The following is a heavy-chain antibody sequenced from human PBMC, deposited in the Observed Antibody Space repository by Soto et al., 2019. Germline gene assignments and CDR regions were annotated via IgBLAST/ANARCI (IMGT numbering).Heavy chain of an antibody. CDR3: ARGYGDYVLDY. Sequence: PSETLSLSCTVSGGSIRISYGSWIRQPPGKGLEWIGYIYYSGSTNYNPSLKSRVTISVDTSKNQFSLKLSSVTAADTAVYYCARGYGDYVLDYWGQGTLVTVPQ. CDR1: GGSIRISY. V-gene: IGHV4-59*08. CDR2: IYYSGST. J-gene: IGHJ4*02. D-gene: IGHD4-17*01.